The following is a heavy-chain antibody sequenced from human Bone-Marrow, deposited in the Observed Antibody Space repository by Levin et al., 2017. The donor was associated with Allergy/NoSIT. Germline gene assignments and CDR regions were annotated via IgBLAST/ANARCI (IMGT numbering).Heavy chain of an antibody. CDR1: GFTFNTYW. J-gene: IGHJ4*02. V-gene: IGHV3-7*04. CDR3: AREWWGPEY. CDR2: IKQDGSEK. Sequence: GESLKISCAASGFTFNTYWMTWVRQAPGKGLEWVANIKQDGSEKNYVDSVKGRFTISRDNAKNSLYLQMNSLRAEDTAVYYCAREWWGPEYWGQGTLVSVSS. D-gene: IGHD2-21*02.